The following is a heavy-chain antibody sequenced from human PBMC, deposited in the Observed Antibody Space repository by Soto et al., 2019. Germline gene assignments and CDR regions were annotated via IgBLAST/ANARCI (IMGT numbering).Heavy chain of an antibody. J-gene: IGHJ3*02. CDR3: ARGENDAFDI. D-gene: IGHD1-26*01. V-gene: IGHV4-38-2*01. CDR2: VYRSGNT. CDR1: GYSISNAYY. Sequence: QVQLEESGPGLVKPSETLSLNCAVSGYSISNAYYWAWIRQPPGKGLEWIASVYRSGNTYYNPSLKSRVTISVDTSKNHFSLKLISVTATDTAVYYCARGENDAFDIWGQGTMVTVSS.